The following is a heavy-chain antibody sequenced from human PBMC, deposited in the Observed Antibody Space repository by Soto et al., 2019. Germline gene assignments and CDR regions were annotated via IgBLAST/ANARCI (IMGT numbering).Heavy chain of an antibody. D-gene: IGHD3-10*01. CDR1: GYTFTSYA. Sequence: ASVKVSCKASGYTFTSYAIHWVRQAPGQRLEWMGWINAGNGNTKYAQKFQDRVTITRDTSTSTAYMELRSLRSDDTAVYYCERGVGSGTYYNQYNWFDPWGQG. J-gene: IGHJ5*02. CDR2: INAGNGNT. V-gene: IGHV1-3*01. CDR3: ERGVGSGTYYNQYNWFDP.